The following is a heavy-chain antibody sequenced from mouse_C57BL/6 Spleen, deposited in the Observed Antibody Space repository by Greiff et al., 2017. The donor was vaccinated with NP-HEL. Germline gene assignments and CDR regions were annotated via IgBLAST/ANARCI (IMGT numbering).Heavy chain of an antibody. Sequence: EVMLVESGGDLVKPGGSLKLSCAASGFTFSSYGMSWVRQTPDKRLEWVATISSGGSYTYYPDSVKGRFTISRDNAKNTLYLQMSSLKSEDTAMYYCAREDYDKGFDYWGQGTTLTVSS. CDR2: ISSGGSYT. CDR1: GFTFSSYG. V-gene: IGHV5-6*02. CDR3: AREDYDKGFDY. J-gene: IGHJ2*01. D-gene: IGHD2-4*01.